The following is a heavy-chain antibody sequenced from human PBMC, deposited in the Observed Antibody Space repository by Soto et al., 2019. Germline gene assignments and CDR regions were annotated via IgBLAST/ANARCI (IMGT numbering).Heavy chain of an antibody. D-gene: IGHD4-17*01. CDR3: ARFSKTVTTGFDYYYGMDV. CDR2: IYYSGST. Sequence: QVQLQESGPGLVKPSQTLSLTCTVSGGSISSGDYYWSWIRQPPGKGLEWIGYIYYSGSTYYNPSLKIRFTISVDTSRNQSSLKLSSVTAADTAVYYCARFSKTVTTGFDYYYGMDVWGQGTTVTVSS. V-gene: IGHV4-30-4*01. J-gene: IGHJ6*02. CDR1: GGSISSGDYY.